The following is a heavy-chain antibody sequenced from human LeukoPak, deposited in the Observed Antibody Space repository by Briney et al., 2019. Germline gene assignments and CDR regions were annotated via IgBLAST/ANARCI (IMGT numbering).Heavy chain of an antibody. CDR1: GVTFSSDL. CDR2: IKHDGSEK. CDR3: ARRRCSSTSCFPDY. Sequence: QSGGSLRLSCAAPGVTFSSDLMTWVRQALGKRLGWVSNIKHDGSEKNYVASVKGRFTISRDNAKNSLYLQMNSLRAEDTAVYYCARRRCSSTSCFPDYWGQGTLVTVSS. V-gene: IGHV3-7*01. D-gene: IGHD2-2*01. J-gene: IGHJ4*02.